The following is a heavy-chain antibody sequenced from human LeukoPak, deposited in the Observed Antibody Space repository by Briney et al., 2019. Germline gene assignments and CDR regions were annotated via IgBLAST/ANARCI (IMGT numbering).Heavy chain of an antibody. Sequence: SETLSLTRTVSGGSISSGGYYWSWIRQHPGKGLEWIGYIYYSGSTYYNPSLKSRVTISVDTSKNQFSLKLSSVTAADTAVYYCARRADADWYFDLWGRGTLVTVSS. CDR1: GGSISSGGYY. V-gene: IGHV4-31*03. J-gene: IGHJ2*01. CDR3: ARRADADWYFDL. CDR2: IYYSGST.